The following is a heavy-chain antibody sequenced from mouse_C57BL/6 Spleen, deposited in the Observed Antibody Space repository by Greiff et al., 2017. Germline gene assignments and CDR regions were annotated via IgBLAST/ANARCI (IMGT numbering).Heavy chain of an antibody. V-gene: IGHV1-64*01. D-gene: IGHD2-3*01. CDR3: ARWIYDGYPYYAMDY. Sequence: QVQLQQPGAELVKPGASVKLSCKASGYTFTSYWMHWVKQRPGQGLEWIGMIHPNSGSTNYNEKFKSKATLTVDKSSSTAYMQLSSLTSEDSAVYYCARWIYDGYPYYAMDYWGQGTSVTVSS. CDR2: IHPNSGST. CDR1: GYTFTSYW. J-gene: IGHJ4*01.